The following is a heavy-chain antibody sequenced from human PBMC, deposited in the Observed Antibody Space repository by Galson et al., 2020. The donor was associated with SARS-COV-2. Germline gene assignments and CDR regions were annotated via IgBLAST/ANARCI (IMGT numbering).Heavy chain of an antibody. V-gene: IGHV3-7*03. CDR1: GFSFSSYW. D-gene: IGHD6-19*01. Sequence: GGSLRFSCAASGFSFSSYWMTWVRQAPGKGLEWVANIKQDGSDKYYVDSVKGRFTISRDNAKNSLYLHMNSLRAEDTAVYYCARESYDSGWFDYWGQGTLVTVSS. CDR2: IKQDGSDK. CDR3: ARESYDSGWFDY. J-gene: IGHJ4*02.